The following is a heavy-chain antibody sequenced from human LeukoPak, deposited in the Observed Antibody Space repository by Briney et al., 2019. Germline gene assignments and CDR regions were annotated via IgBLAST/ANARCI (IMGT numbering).Heavy chain of an antibody. D-gene: IGHD3-9*01. CDR2: ISGSGGST. CDR3: AKAGGYDILTGYPIDY. V-gene: IGHV3-23*01. Sequence: GGSLRLSCAASGFTFSNYAMHWVRQAPGKGLEWVSAISGSGGSTYYADSVKGRFTISRDNSKNTLYLQMNSLRAEDTAVYYCAKAGGYDILTGYPIDYWGQGTLVTVSS. J-gene: IGHJ4*02. CDR1: GFTFSNYA.